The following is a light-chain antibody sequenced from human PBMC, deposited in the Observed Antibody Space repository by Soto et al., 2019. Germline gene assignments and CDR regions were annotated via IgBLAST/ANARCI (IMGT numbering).Light chain of an antibody. Sequence: DIQMTQSPSSVSASVGDRITITCRASQAITKFLAWYQQTPGKAPKLLIYDASSLESGVPSRFSGSGSGTEFTLTISSLQADDFAIYYCHQYKSDEGTFGQGTRVEIK. CDR1: QAITKF. V-gene: IGKV1-5*01. J-gene: IGKJ1*01. CDR3: HQYKSDEGT. CDR2: DAS.